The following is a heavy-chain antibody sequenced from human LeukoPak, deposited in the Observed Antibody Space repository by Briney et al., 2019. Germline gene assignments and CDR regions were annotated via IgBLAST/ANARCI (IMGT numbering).Heavy chain of an antibody. CDR3: ARGGYYGSGNDFRFDP. J-gene: IGHJ5*02. Sequence: SETLSLTCTVSGGSISSYYWSCIRQPPGTGLEWWGYIYYSGSTNYNPSLKSRVTISVETSNNQFSLKLKSVTAADTAVYYCARGGYYGSGNDFRFDPWGQGTLVTVSS. CDR1: GGSISSYY. CDR2: IYYSGST. V-gene: IGHV4-59*01. D-gene: IGHD3-10*01.